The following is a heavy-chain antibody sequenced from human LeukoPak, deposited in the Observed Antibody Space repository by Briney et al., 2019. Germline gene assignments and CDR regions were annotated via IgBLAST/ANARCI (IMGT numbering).Heavy chain of an antibody. CDR1: GGSISSGGYY. CDR2: IYYSGST. Sequence: SQTLSLACTVSGGSISSGGYYWSWIRQPPGKGLEWIGYIYYSGSTYYNPSLKSRVTISVDTSKNQFSLKLSSVTAADTAVYYCARAPYYYDSSAFWGGIDYWGQGTLVTVSS. D-gene: IGHD3-22*01. J-gene: IGHJ4*02. CDR3: ARAPYYYDSSAFWGGIDY. V-gene: IGHV4-30-4*01.